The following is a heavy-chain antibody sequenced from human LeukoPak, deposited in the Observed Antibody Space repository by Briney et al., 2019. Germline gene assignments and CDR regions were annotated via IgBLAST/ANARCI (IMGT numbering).Heavy chain of an antibody. Sequence: PGGSLRLSCAASGFTFSSYAMHWVRQAPGKGLEWVAVISYDGSNKYYADSVKGRFTISRDNSKNTLYLQMNSLRAEDTAVYYCARDKKKYYYDSSPPLYWGQGTLVTVSS. J-gene: IGHJ4*02. CDR2: ISYDGSNK. V-gene: IGHV3-30-3*01. CDR1: GFTFSSYA. D-gene: IGHD3-22*01. CDR3: ARDKKKYYYDSSPPLY.